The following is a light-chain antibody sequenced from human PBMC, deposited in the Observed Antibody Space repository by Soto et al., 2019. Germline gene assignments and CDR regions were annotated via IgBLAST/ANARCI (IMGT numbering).Light chain of an antibody. CDR2: AAS. Sequence: DIQMTQSPSSLSASVGDRVTITCRASQSISSYLNWYQQKPGKAPKLLIYAASSLQSGVPSRFSGSGSGTNFTLTIASLQTEDFATYYCQQSDSPPRTFGQGTRVEI. J-gene: IGKJ1*01. V-gene: IGKV1-39*01. CDR3: QQSDSPPRT. CDR1: QSISSY.